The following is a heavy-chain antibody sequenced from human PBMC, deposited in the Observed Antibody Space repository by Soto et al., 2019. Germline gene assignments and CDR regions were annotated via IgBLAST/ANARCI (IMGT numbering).Heavy chain of an antibody. V-gene: IGHV4-34*01. CDR2: INHSGST. J-gene: IGHJ4*02. Sequence: SETLSLTCAVYGGSFSGYYWSWIRQPPGKGLEWIGEINHSGSTNYNPSLKSRVTIPVDTSKNQFSLKLSSVTAADTAVYYCARGFSSGWYSYWGQGTLVTVSS. CDR3: ARGFSSGWYSY. CDR1: GGSFSGYY. D-gene: IGHD6-19*01.